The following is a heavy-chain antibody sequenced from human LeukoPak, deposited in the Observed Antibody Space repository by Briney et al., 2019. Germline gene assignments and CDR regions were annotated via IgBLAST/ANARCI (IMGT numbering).Heavy chain of an antibody. D-gene: IGHD3-10*01. J-gene: IGHJ3*02. CDR2: IYYSGST. Sequence: SETLSLTCTVSGGSISSYYWSWIRQPPGKGLEWIGYIYYSGSTNYNPSLKSRVTMSVDTSKNQFSLKLSSVTAADTAVYYCARVRYGSGSYYKAAPDAFDIWGQGTMVTVSS. CDR3: ARVRYGSGSYYKAAPDAFDI. CDR1: GGSISSYY. V-gene: IGHV4-59*12.